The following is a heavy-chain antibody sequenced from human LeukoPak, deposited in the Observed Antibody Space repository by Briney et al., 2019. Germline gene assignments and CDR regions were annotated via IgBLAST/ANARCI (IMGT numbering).Heavy chain of an antibody. CDR1: GFTFSNYA. D-gene: IGHD4-17*01. J-gene: IGHJ4*02. V-gene: IGHV3-30*04. CDR2: IFYGGSNK. Sequence: GGSLRLSCVASGFTFSNYAMHWVRQAPGKGLEWVAVIFYGGSNKNYADSVKGRFTISRDNSKNTLYLQMNSLRAEDTAVYYCAKASHPYDYGDPPFDYWGQGTLVTVSS. CDR3: AKASHPYDYGDPPFDY.